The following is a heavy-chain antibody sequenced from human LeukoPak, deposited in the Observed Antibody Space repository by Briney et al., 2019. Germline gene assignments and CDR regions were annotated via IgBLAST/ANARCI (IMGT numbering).Heavy chain of an antibody. D-gene: IGHD3-22*01. CDR1: GFTFSSYG. CDR3: AKDLENYYGSSGYVDY. Sequence: GGSLRLSCAASGFTFSSYGMHWVRQAPGKGLEWVAAISDDGSNKYYADSVKGRFTISRDNSKNTVYLQMNSLRAEDTAVYYCAKDLENYYGSSGYVDYWGQGTLVTVSS. J-gene: IGHJ4*02. CDR2: ISDDGSNK. V-gene: IGHV3-30*18.